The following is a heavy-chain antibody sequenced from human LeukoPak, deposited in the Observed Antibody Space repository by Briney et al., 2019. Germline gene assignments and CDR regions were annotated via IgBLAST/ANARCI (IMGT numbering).Heavy chain of an antibody. Sequence: GGSLRLSCAASGFTFSSYGMHWVRQAPGKGLEWVAFIRYDGSNKYYADSVKGRFTISRDNSKNTLYLQMDSLRAEDTAVYYCAKDVPAIWFGESYYMDVWGKGTTVTVSS. CDR3: AKDVPAIWFGESYYMDV. V-gene: IGHV3-30*02. J-gene: IGHJ6*03. CDR1: GFTFSSYG. CDR2: IRYDGSNK. D-gene: IGHD3-10*01.